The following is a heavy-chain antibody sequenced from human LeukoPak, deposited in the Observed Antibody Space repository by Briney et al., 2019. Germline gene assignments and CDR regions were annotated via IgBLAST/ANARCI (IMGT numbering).Heavy chain of an antibody. Sequence: GGSLRLSCAASGFTFSTYWMSWVRQAPGKGLEWVSAISGSGGSTYYADSVKGRFTISRDNSKSTLYLQINSLRAEDTAVYYCAKDRVYNSGWGNWLDPWGQGSLVTVSS. CDR2: ISGSGGST. D-gene: IGHD6-25*01. J-gene: IGHJ5*02. CDR3: AKDRVYNSGWGNWLDP. CDR1: GFTFSTYW. V-gene: IGHV3-23*01.